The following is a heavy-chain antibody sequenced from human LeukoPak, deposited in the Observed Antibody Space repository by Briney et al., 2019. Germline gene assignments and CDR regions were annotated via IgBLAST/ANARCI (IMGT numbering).Heavy chain of an antibody. V-gene: IGHV4-4*02. J-gene: IGHJ4*02. CDR3: AREGGFYRPLDY. CDR1: GGSVINTNW. D-gene: IGHD3-3*01. CDR2: VHLDGRT. Sequence: SETLSLTCGVSGGSVINTNWWTCVRQPPGKGLEWIGEVHLDGRTNYNPSLESRLTMSVDVSENQVSLKLTSVTAADTAVYYCAREGGFYRPLDYSGQGTLVTVSS.